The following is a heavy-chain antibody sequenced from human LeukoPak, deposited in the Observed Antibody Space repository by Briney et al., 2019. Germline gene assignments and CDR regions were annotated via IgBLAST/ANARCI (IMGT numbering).Heavy chain of an antibody. CDR3: AKDPCSSTSCYIDY. CDR1: GFTFSSYS. J-gene: IGHJ4*02. D-gene: IGHD2-2*01. Sequence: GGSLRLSCAASGFTFSSYSMNWVRQAPGKGLEWVSSISSTGTYIYYADSVKGRFTISRDNSKNTLYLQMNSLRAEDTAVYYCAKDPCSSTSCYIDYWGQGTLVTVSS. V-gene: IGHV3-21*04. CDR2: ISSTGTYI.